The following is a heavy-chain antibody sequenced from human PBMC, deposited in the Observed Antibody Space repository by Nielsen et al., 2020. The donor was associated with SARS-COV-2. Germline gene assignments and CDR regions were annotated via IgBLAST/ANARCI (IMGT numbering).Heavy chain of an antibody. CDR1: GYTFTGYY. CDR3: ARESSVLRFLDWFDP. CDR2: INPNSGGT. D-gene: IGHD3-3*01. V-gene: IGHV1-2*06. Sequence: ASVKVSCKASGYTFTGYYMHWVRQAPGQGLEWMGRINPNSGGTNFAQKFQGRVTMTRDTSISTAYMELSRLRSDDTAVYYCARESSVLRFLDWFDPWGQGTLVTVSS. J-gene: IGHJ5*02.